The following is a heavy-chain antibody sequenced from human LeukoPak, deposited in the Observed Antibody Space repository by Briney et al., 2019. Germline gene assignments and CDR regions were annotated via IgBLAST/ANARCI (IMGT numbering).Heavy chain of an antibody. D-gene: IGHD1-14*01. Sequence: GGSLRLSCAASGFTFSTYWMTWVRQAPGKGLEWVSAISDSGESTLYADSVKGRFTISRDNSKNTVYLQMNSLRAEDTALYFCARWTTNYDSWGQGTLVTVSS. CDR3: ARWTTNYDS. CDR2: ISDSGEST. J-gene: IGHJ4*02. V-gene: IGHV3-23*01. CDR1: GFTFSTYW.